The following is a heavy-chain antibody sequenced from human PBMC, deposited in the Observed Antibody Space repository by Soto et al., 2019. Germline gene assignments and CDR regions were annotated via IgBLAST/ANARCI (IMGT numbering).Heavy chain of an antibody. CDR1: GGSVSSGSYY. V-gene: IGHV4-61*01. Sequence: PSETLSLTCTVSGGSVSSGSYYWSWIRQPPGKGLEWIGYIYYSGSTNYNPSLRSRVTISVDTSKNQFSLKLSSVTAADTAVYYCARDKWELPPGGFYYYYGMDVWGQGTTVTV. J-gene: IGHJ6*02. D-gene: IGHD1-26*01. CDR3: ARDKWELPPGGFYYYYGMDV. CDR2: IYYSGST.